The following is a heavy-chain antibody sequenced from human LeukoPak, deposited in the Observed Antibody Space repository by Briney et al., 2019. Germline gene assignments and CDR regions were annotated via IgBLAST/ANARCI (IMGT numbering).Heavy chain of an antibody. CDR2: IYTSGST. Sequence: SETLSLTCTVSGGSISSYYWSWIRQPAGKGLEWIGRIYTSGSTNYNPSLKSRVTMSVDTSKNPFSLKLSSVTAADTAVYYCARGRRLAGYYYYGMDVWGQGTMVTVSS. CDR1: GGSISSYY. CDR3: ARGRRLAGYYYYGMDV. J-gene: IGHJ6*02. D-gene: IGHD3-9*01. V-gene: IGHV4-4*07.